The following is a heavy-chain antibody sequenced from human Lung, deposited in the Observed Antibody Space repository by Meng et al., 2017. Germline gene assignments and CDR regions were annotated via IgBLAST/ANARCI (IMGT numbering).Heavy chain of an antibody. CDR1: GFTFDDYG. CDR2: INWNGGST. J-gene: IGHJ4*02. D-gene: IGHD6-19*01. Sequence: GESLKTSCAASGFTFDDYGMSWVRQAPGKGLEWVCGINWNGGSTGYADSVKGRFTISRDNAKKSLYLQMNSLRARDTALYYCTSGYSSGWYSFDYWGQGTLVTVSS. V-gene: IGHV3-20*04. CDR3: TSGYSSGWYSFDY.